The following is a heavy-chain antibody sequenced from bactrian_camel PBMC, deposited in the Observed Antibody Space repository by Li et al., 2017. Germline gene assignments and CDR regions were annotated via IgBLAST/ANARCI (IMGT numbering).Heavy chain of an antibody. D-gene: IGHD2*01. CDR2: IDNYGVNT. Sequence: HVQLVESGGDFVQPGGSLRLSCAASGFTFNAYWMSWVRQAPGKGLEWVSSIDNYGVNTYYSDTVKGRFTISRDDAKNMVYLQMNSLKTEDTAVYYCATSVGGSYGSGWGQGTQVTVS. CDR3: ATSVGGSYGSG. J-gene: IGHJ4*01. V-gene: IGHV3S1*01. CDR1: GFTFNAYW.